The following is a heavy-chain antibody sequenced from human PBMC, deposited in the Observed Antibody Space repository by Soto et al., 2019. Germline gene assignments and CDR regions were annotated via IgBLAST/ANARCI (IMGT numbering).Heavy chain of an antibody. CDR2: ISGSGGST. V-gene: IGHV3-23*01. CDR1: GFTFSSYA. CDR3: AKSRSNPLAVGFLFDY. D-gene: IGHD1-26*01. J-gene: IGHJ4*02. Sequence: GSLRLSCAASGFTFSSYAMSWVRQAPGKGLEWVSAISGSGGSTYYADSVKGRFTISRDNSKNTLYLQMNSLRAEDTAVYYCAKSRSNPLAVGFLFDYWGQGTLVTVSS.